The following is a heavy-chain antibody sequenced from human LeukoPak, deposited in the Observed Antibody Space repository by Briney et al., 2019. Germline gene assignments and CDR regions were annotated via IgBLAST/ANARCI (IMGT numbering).Heavy chain of an antibody. CDR2: IYNSGST. D-gene: IGHD3-10*01. J-gene: IGHJ4*02. CDR1: GGSISPYY. Sequence: SETLSLTCTVSGGSISPYYWNWIRQPAGKGLEWIGRIYNSGSTDDNPSLKSRVTMSLDTSKHQFSLRLSSVTAADTAVYYCARDEGRYYGSGSYYVDYWGQGTLVTVSS. CDR3: ARDEGRYYGSGSYYVDY. V-gene: IGHV4-4*07.